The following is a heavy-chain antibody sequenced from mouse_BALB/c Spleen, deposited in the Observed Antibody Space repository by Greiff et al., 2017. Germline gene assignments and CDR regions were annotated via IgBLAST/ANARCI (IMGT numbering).Heavy chain of an antibody. V-gene: IGHV2-9*02. J-gene: IGHJ3*01. CDR1: GFSLPSYG. CDR2: IWAGGST. D-gene: IGHD1-2*01. CDR3: AIHYYGSCAY. Sequence: QVQLKQSGPGLVAPSQSLSITCTVSGFSLPSYGVHWVRQPPGKGLEWLGVIWAGGSTNYNSALMSRLSISKDNSKSQVFLKMNSLQTDDTAMYYCAIHYYGSCAYWGQGTLVTVSA.